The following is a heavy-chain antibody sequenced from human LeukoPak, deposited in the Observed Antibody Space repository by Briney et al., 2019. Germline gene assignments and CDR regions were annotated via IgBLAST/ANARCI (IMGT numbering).Heavy chain of an antibody. Sequence: SETLSLTCIVSGGSISSYYWSWIRQPPGKGLEWIGYIYYSGSTNYNPSLKSRVTISVDTSKNQFSLKLSSVTAADTAVYYCASVQQQLVIYWGQGTLVTVSS. J-gene: IGHJ4*02. CDR3: ASVQQQLVIY. CDR2: IYYSGST. CDR1: GGSISSYY. V-gene: IGHV4-59*01. D-gene: IGHD6-13*01.